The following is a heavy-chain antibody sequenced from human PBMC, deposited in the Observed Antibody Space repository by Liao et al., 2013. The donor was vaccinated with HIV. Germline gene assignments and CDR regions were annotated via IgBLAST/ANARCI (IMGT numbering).Heavy chain of an antibody. J-gene: IGHJ6*03. CDR3: ARAPSYILSMDV. CDR1: GGSISGYS. Sequence: QVQLQESGPGLVKPSETLSLTCTVSGGSISGYSWSWIRQPAGKGLAWIGHIDISGITNYNPSLKSRVTVSIDTSKNQFSLKLSSVTAADTAVYYCARAPSYILSMDVWGKGTTVTVSS. V-gene: IGHV4-4*07. D-gene: IGHD3-3*02. CDR2: IDISGIT.